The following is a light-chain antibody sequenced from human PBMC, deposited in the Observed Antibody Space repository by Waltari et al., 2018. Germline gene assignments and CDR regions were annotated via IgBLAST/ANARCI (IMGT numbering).Light chain of an antibody. CDR3: QQSYSMPRT. CDR1: QSVDNY. J-gene: IGKJ2*01. Sequence: ETQMTQSPSSRSASVGDRVAITCRASQSVDNYLNWYRQRPGKAPELLIYAASSLQGGVPSRFTGSGYGTDFTLTISSLQSEDFATYYCQQSYSMPRTFGQGTKLEI. V-gene: IGKV1-39*01. CDR2: AAS.